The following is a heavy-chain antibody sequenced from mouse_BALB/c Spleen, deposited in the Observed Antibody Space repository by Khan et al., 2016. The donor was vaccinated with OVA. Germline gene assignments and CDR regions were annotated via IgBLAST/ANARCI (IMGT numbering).Heavy chain of an antibody. J-gene: IGHJ2*01. CDR3: ARDSNFDY. CDR2: ISSGSSTI. V-gene: IGHV5-17*02. Sequence: EVELVESGGGLVQPGGSRKLSCAASGFTFSRFGMHWVRQAPEKGLEWVAYISSGSSTIYYADTVKGRFTISRDNPKNTLFLQMTSLRSVDTAMYYCARDSNFDYWGQGTTLTVSS. CDR1: GFTFSRFG.